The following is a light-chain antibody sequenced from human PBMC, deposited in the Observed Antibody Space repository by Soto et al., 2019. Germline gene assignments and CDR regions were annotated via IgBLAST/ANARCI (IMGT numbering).Light chain of an antibody. J-gene: IGLJ3*02. CDR2: EVS. V-gene: IGLV2-14*01. CDR1: SSDVGGYNY. Sequence: QSVLTQPASVSGSPGQSITISCTGTSSDVGGYNYVSWYQHHPGKAPKLMIYEVSNRPSGVSNRFSGSKSGNTASLTISGLQAEDEGDYYCSSYTGMNPLEGVFGGVTKLTVL. CDR3: SSYTGMNPLEGV.